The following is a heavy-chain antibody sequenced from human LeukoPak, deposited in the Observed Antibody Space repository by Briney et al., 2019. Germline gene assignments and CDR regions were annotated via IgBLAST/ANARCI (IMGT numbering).Heavy chain of an antibody. D-gene: IGHD6-6*01. CDR2: IYYSGST. CDR3: VRRGYSSSFDY. Sequence: SETLSLTCTVSGGSITSSSYYGGWIRQPPGKGLEWIGSIYYSGSTYYNPSLKSRVTISVDTSKNQFSLKLSSVTAADTAVYYCVRRGYSSSFDYWGQGTLVTVSS. J-gene: IGHJ4*02. V-gene: IGHV4-39*01. CDR1: GGSITSSSYY.